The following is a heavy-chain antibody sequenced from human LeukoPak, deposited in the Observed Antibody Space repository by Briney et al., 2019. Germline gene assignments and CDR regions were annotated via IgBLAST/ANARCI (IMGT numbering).Heavy chain of an antibody. D-gene: IGHD5-24*01. Sequence: SVKVSCKASGGTFSSYAISWVRQAPGQGLEWMGEIIPIFGTANFAQKFQGRVTITTDESTSTAYMELSSLRSEDTAVYYCATVEMATNYYYYYYMDVWGKGTTVTVSS. J-gene: IGHJ6*03. CDR2: IIPIFGTA. CDR1: GGTFSSYA. V-gene: IGHV1-69*05. CDR3: ATVEMATNYYYYYYMDV.